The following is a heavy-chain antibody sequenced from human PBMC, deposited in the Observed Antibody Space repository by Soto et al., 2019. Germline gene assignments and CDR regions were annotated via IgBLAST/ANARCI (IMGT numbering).Heavy chain of an antibody. CDR3: ARHLVDSTRGNFDY. J-gene: IGHJ4*01. D-gene: IGHD2-2*01. V-gene: IGHV5-51*01. CDR1: GYSFTSYW. Sequence: PGESLKISCKTSGYSFTSYWIGWVRQMPGKGMEWMGNIYPYDSDTRYSPSFQGQVTISADTSITTAYLQWSGLRASDTAMYFCARHLVDSTRGNFDYWGQGTLVTVSS. CDR2: IYPYDSDT.